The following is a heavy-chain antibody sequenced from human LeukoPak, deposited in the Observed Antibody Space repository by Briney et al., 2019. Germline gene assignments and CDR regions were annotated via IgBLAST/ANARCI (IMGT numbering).Heavy chain of an antibody. D-gene: IGHD2-2*01. J-gene: IGHJ4*02. Sequence: PGRSLRLSCAASGFTFSSYAMHWVRQAPGKGLEWVAVISYDGSNKYYADSVKGRFTISRDNSKNTLYLQMNSLRAEDTAVYYCAGDIVVVPAASLDYWGQGTLVTVSS. CDR3: AGDIVVVPAASLDY. CDR2: ISYDGSNK. CDR1: GFTFSSYA. V-gene: IGHV3-30-3*01.